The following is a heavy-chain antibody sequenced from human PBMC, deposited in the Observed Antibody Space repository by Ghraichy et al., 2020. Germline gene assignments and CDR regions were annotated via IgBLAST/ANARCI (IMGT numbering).Heavy chain of an antibody. J-gene: IGHJ5*02. CDR3: ARHPKYCSSTSCHKPGWFDP. Sequence: SETLSLTCTVSGGSISSSSYYWGWIRQPPGKGLEWIGSIYYSGSTYYNPSLKSRVTISVDTSKNQFSLKLSSVTAADTAVYYCARHPKYCSSTSCHKPGWFDPWGQGTLVTVSS. D-gene: IGHD2-2*01. V-gene: IGHV4-39*01. CDR2: IYYSGST. CDR1: GGSISSSSYY.